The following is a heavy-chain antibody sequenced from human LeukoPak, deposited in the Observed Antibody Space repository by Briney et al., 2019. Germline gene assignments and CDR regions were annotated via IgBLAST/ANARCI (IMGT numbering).Heavy chain of an antibody. J-gene: IGHJ4*02. CDR2: IRYDGSNK. Sequence: PGGSLRLSCAASGFTFSSYGMHWVRQAPGKGLEWVAFIRYDGSNKYYADSVKGRFTISRDNSKNTLYLQMNSLRAEDTAVYYCASSVVVPAAVDYWSQGTLVTVSS. D-gene: IGHD2-2*01. CDR1: GFTFSSYG. V-gene: IGHV3-30*02. CDR3: ASSVVVPAAVDY.